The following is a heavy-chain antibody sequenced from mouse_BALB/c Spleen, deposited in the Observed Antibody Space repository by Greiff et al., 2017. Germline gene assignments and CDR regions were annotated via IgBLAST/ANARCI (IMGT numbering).Heavy chain of an antibody. Sequence: VQLKQSGPELVKPGASVKISCKASGYSFTGYFMNWVKQSHGKSLEWIGRINPYNGDTFYNQKFKGKATLTVDKSSSTAYMQLLSLTSEDSAVYYCGRTYGYEGYFDVWGAGTTVTVAS. CDR1: GYSFTGYF. CDR2: INPYNGDT. D-gene: IGHD2-2*01. J-gene: IGHJ1*01. CDR3: GRTYGYEGYFDV. V-gene: IGHV1-37*01.